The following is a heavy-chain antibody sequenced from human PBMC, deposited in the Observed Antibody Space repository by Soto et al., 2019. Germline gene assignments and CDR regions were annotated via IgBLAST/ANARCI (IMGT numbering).Heavy chain of an antibody. CDR1: GGSVSSGSYY. D-gene: IGHD3-10*01. J-gene: IGHJ5*02. Sequence: PSETLSLTCTVSGGSVSSGSYYWSRIRQPPGKGLEWIGYIYYSGSTNYNPSLKSRVTISVDTSKNQFSLKLSSVTAADTAVYYCASLWFGELSPPWFDPWGQGTLVTVSS. V-gene: IGHV4-61*01. CDR2: IYYSGST. CDR3: ASLWFGELSPPWFDP.